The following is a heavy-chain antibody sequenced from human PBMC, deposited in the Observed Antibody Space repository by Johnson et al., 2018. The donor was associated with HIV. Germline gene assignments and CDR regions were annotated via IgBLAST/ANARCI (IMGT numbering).Heavy chain of an antibody. V-gene: IGHV3-23*04. CDR1: GFTFDDYT. Sequence: VQLVESGGVVVQPGGSLRLSCAASGFTFDDYTMHWVRQAPGKGLEWVSLISGSGGSTYYADSVKGRFTISRDNSKNTLYLQMNSLRAEDTAVYYCAKDWPLVATVTADAFDIWGQGTMVTVSS. D-gene: IGHD4-17*01. CDR3: AKDWPLVATVTADAFDI. J-gene: IGHJ3*02. CDR2: ISGSGGST.